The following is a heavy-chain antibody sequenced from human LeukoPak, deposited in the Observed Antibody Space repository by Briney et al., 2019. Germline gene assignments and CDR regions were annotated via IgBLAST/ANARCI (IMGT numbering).Heavy chain of an antibody. D-gene: IGHD1-7*01. CDR3: AKGPGWNYSPYYYYMDV. J-gene: IGHJ6*03. Sequence: PGGSLRLSCAASGFTFDDYAMHWVRQAPGKGLGWVSLISWDGGSTYYADSVKGRFTISRDNSKNSLYLQMNSLRAEDTALYYCAKGPGWNYSPYYYYMDVWGKGTTVTVSS. CDR1: GFTFDDYA. CDR2: ISWDGGST. V-gene: IGHV3-43D*03.